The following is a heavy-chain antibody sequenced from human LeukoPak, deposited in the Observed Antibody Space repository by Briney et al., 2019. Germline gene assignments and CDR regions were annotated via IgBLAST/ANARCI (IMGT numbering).Heavy chain of an antibody. CDR3: ARAFLVGYSPEHYFFDY. J-gene: IGHJ4*02. V-gene: IGHV4-4*02. CDR2: IHHSGTT. CDR1: GFTFSSYGM. D-gene: IGHD2-15*01. Sequence: GSLRLSCAASGFTFSSYGMSWVRQPPGRGLECIGEIHHSGTTNYNSSLKSRVTISADKSKNQFSLNLNFVTAADTAVYYCARAFLVGYSPEHYFFDYWGQGILVTVSS.